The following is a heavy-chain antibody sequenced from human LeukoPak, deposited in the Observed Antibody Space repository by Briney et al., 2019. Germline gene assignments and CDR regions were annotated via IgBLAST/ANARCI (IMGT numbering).Heavy chain of an antibody. D-gene: IGHD5-12*01. J-gene: IGHJ4*02. V-gene: IGHV4-34*01. Sequence: SETLSLTCAVFGGSFSGYYWSWIRQPPGKGLEWIGEINHSGSTNYNPSLKSRVTISVDTSKNQFSLKLSSVTAADTVVYYCARELSGYVYCFDYWGQGTLVTVSS. CDR1: GGSFSGYY. CDR3: ARELSGYVYCFDY. CDR2: INHSGST.